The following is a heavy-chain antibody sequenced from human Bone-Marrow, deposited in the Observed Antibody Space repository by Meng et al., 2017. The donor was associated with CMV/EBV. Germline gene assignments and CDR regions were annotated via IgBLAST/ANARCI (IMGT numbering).Heavy chain of an antibody. Sequence: SETLSLTCTVSGDSIKNINYYWGWIRQSPGKGLEWILTVYHNGDTWYNPSLKSRVTISVATSKNQFSLNRKSVTASDTAMYYCARDLGEGNNWFDSWAPGTLVTVSS. CDR1: GDSIKNINYY. CDR2: VYHNGDT. CDR3: ARDLGEGNNWFDS. V-gene: IGHV4-39*07. J-gene: IGHJ5*01. D-gene: IGHD4-17*01.